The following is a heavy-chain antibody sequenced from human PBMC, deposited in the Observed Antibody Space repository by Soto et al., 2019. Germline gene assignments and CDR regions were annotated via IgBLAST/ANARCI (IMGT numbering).Heavy chain of an antibody. Sequence: EAQLVQYGGGLAKPGGSLRLSCEGSGFAFNNYSFNWVRQAPGKGLEWLSYISPSGSIKYYADSVKGRFTISRDSAKDSVSLQMDSLRADDTAVYFCAKDRAGSGAFDMWGQGTMVTVSS. CDR3: AKDRAGSGAFDM. CDR2: ISPSGSIK. V-gene: IGHV3-48*01. D-gene: IGHD3-10*01. CDR1: GFAFNNYS. J-gene: IGHJ3*02.